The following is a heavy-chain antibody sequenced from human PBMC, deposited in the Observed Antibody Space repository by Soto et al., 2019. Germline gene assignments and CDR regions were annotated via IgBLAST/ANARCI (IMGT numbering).Heavy chain of an antibody. CDR1: GGSFSGYY. CDR2: INHSGST. V-gene: IGHV4-34*01. Sequence: SETLSLTCAVYGGSFSGYYWSWIRQPPGKGLEWIGEINHSGSTNYNPSLKSRVTISVDTSKNQFSLKLSSVTAADTAVYYCARGYGWGSFRWFDPWGQGTLVTVSS. D-gene: IGHD3-10*01. CDR3: ARGYGWGSFRWFDP. J-gene: IGHJ5*02.